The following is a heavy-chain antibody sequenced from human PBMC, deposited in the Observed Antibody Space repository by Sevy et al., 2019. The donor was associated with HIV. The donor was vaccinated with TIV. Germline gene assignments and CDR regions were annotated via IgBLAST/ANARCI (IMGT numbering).Heavy chain of an antibody. D-gene: IGHD2-15*01. CDR2: LSFGCGEI. CDR1: GFTFSKYS. J-gene: IGHJ4*02. Sequence: GGSLRLSCAASGFTFSKYSMSWVRQPPGKGLEWVSTLSFGCGEINYADSVKGRFTFSRDNSKSSVYLQMNNLRPEDTAVYYCAREGWTKPHDYWGQGTLVTVSS. V-gene: IGHV3-23*01. CDR3: AREGWTKPHDY.